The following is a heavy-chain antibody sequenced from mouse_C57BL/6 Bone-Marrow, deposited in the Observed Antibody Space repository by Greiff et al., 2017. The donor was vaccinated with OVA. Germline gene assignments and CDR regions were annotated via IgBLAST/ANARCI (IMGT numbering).Heavy chain of an antibody. J-gene: IGHJ2*01. Sequence: EVQLQQSGPGLVKPSQSLSLTCSVTGYSITSGYYWNWIRQFPGNKLEWMGYISYDGSNNYNPSLKNRISITRDTSKNQFFLKLNSVTTEDTATYYCARHSSGPYYFDYWGQGTTLTVSS. CDR1: GYSITSGYY. D-gene: IGHD3-2*02. CDR2: ISYDGSN. CDR3: ARHSSGPYYFDY. V-gene: IGHV3-6*01.